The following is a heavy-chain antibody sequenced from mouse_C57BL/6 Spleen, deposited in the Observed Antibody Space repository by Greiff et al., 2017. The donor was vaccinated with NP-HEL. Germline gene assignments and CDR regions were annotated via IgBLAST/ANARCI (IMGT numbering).Heavy chain of an antibody. CDR3: AQLGRDFAY. D-gene: IGHD4-1*02. CDR1: GYTFTSYW. V-gene: IGHV1-55*01. Sequence: VQLQQPGAELVKPGASVKMSCKASGYTFTSYWITWVKQRPGQGLEWIGDIYPGSGSTNYNEKFKSKATLTVDKSSSTAYMQLSSLTSEDSAVYYCAQLGRDFAYWGQGTLVTVSA. CDR2: IYPGSGST. J-gene: IGHJ3*01.